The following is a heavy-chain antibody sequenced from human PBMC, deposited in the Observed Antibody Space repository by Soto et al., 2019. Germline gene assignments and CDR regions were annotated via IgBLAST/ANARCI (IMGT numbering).Heavy chain of an antibody. CDR3: ARGPYYFGLDV. J-gene: IGHJ6*02. CDR2: IYYTGNT. V-gene: IGHV4-59*01. Sequence: QVQLQESGPGLVKPSETLSLTCTASGGSINTYYWNWIRQSPGKGLEWIGYIYYTGNTKYNPSLESRVTISVDTSKKQFFLKLNSVTPADTAVYYCARGPYYFGLDVWGQGTTVTVSS. CDR1: GGSINTYY.